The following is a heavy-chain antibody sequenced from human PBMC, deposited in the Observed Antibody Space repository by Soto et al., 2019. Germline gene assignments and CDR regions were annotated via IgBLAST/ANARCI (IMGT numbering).Heavy chain of an antibody. D-gene: IGHD6-13*01. CDR1: GFTFTGYA. V-gene: IGHV3-30-3*01. CDR3: ARDEGEFIAAADGMDV. Sequence: GGSLRLSCAASGFTFTGYAMPWVRQSPGKGLEWVAVISYDGSNKYYADSVKGRFTISRKNSKNPLYLKMPTLRAEDTAVNCCARDEGEFIAAADGMDVWGQGTTVTVSS. CDR2: ISYDGSNK. J-gene: IGHJ6*02.